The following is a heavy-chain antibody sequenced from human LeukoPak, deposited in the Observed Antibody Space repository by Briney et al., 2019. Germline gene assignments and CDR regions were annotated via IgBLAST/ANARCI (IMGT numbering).Heavy chain of an antibody. Sequence: ASVKVSCMASGYTFTSYYMHWVRQAPGQGLEWMGIINPSGGSTSYAQKFQGRVSVTTDTSTSTAYMEVRSLRSEDTAIYYCARSQCPDSTSCYYFFYFDFWGQGTPVTVSS. CDR3: ARSQCPDSTSCYYFFYFDF. D-gene: IGHD2-2*01. CDR1: GYTFTSYY. J-gene: IGHJ4*02. CDR2: INPSGGST. V-gene: IGHV1-46*01.